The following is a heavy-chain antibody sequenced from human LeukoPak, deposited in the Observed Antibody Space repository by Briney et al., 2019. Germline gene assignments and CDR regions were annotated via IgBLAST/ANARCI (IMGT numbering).Heavy chain of an antibody. J-gene: IGHJ6*02. CDR2: ISGSGGST. CDR1: GFTFSSYA. CDR3: AKEGVVVAATLRRYYYYGMDV. Sequence: GGSLRLSCAASGFTFSSYAMSWVRQAPGKGLEWVSAISGSGGSTYYADSVKGRFTISRDNSKNTLYLQMNSLRAEDTAVYYCAKEGVVVAATLRRYYYYGMDVWGQGTTVTVSS. D-gene: IGHD2-15*01. V-gene: IGHV3-23*01.